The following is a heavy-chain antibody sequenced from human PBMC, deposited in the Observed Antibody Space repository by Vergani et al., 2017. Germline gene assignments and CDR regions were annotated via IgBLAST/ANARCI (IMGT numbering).Heavy chain of an antibody. CDR1: GFTFSSYA. J-gene: IGHJ4*02. CDR2: ISGSGGST. CDR3: AKLSWIQLWPGDFDY. Sequence: VQLVESGGGVVQPGRSLRLSCAASGFTFSSYAMHWVRQAPGKGLEWVSAISGSGGSTYYADSVKGRFTISRDNSKNTLYLQMNSLRAEDTAVYYCAKLSWIQLWPGDFDYWGQGTLVTVSS. D-gene: IGHD5-18*01. V-gene: IGHV3-23*04.